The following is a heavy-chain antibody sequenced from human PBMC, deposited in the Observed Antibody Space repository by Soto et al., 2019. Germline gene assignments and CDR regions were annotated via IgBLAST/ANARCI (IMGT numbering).Heavy chain of an antibody. Sequence: QVQLVESRGGMVQPGRSLRLSCAASGFPFTTYGMHWVREGPGKGLEWVAVISYDGSNTYYADSVKGRFTISRDNSKNTLYLHMNSLRPEDTALYYCVGGQYYFDYRGQGTLVTVSS. J-gene: IGHJ4*02. CDR2: ISYDGSNT. CDR3: VGGQYYFDY. D-gene: IGHD3-10*01. CDR1: GFPFTTYG. V-gene: IGHV3-30*03.